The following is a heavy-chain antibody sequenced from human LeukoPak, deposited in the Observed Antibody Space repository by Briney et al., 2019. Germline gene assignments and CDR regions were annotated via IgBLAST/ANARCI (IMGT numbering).Heavy chain of an antibody. CDR1: GGSISSYY. V-gene: IGHV4-59*01. J-gene: IGHJ5*02. CDR2: IYYSGST. Sequence: SETLSLTCTVSGGSISSYYWSWIRKPPGKGLEWIGYIYYSGSTNYNPSLKSRVPISVDTSKNQFSLKLSSVTAADTAVYYCARDYGGNSVGAVRWFDPWGQGTLVTVSS. D-gene: IGHD4-23*01. CDR3: ARDYGGNSVGAVRWFDP.